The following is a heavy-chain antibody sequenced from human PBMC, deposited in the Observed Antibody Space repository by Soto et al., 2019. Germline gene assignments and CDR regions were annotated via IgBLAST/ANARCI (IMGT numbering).Heavy chain of an antibody. J-gene: IGHJ4*02. CDR2: IYYSGST. V-gene: IGHV4-39*01. CDR3: ASLGWVAIFGVARHFDY. CDR1: GDSMSSSNYH. D-gene: IGHD3-3*01. Sequence: QLQLQESGPGLVKPSETLSLTCTVSGDSMSSSNYHWGWIRQPPGKGLEWIGSIYYSGSTHYNPSLKSRVTITIEPSKNQFSLKLTSVTAADTSGYYCASLGWVAIFGVARHFDYWGLGVLVTVSS.